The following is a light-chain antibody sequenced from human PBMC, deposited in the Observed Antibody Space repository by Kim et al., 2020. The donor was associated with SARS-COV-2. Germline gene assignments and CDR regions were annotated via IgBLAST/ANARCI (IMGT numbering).Light chain of an antibody. J-gene: IGKJ4*01. CDR1: QSVSCSY. Sequence: EIVLTQSPGTLSLSPGERATLSCRASQSVSCSYLAWYQQKPGQAPRLLIYGASSRATGIPDRFSGSGSGTDFTLTISRLEPEDFAVYYCQQYGSSPLTFGGGTKLEI. V-gene: IGKV3-20*01. CDR3: QQYGSSPLT. CDR2: GAS.